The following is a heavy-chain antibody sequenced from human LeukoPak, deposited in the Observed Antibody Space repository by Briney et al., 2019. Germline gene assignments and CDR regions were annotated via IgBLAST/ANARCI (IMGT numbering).Heavy chain of an antibody. D-gene: IGHD1-26*01. CDR2: IYYSGST. J-gene: IGHJ4*02. V-gene: IGHV4-59*08. Sequence: SETLSLTCTVSGGSISSYYWSWIRQPPGKGLEWIGYIYYSGSTNYNPSLKSRVTISVDTSKNQFSLKLSSVTAADTAVYYCARPSDSGGYRKGNYFDYWGQGTLVTVSS. CDR3: ARPSDSGGYRKGNYFDY. CDR1: GGSISSYY.